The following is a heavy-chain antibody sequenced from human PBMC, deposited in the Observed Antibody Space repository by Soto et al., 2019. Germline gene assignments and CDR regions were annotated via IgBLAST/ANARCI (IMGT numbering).Heavy chain of an antibody. CDR3: ARGEPYYVSVSFSWFDP. Sequence: QVQLVQSGAEVKKPGSSVKVSCKASGGTFSSHTIIRVRQAPGQGLEWMGRIIPILNIANYAQKFQGRVTITADKSTSTAYMELSSLRSEYTAVYYCARGEPYYVSVSFSWFDPWGQGTLVTVSS. CDR2: IIPILNIA. V-gene: IGHV1-69*02. CDR1: GGTFSSHT. D-gene: IGHD3-10*01. J-gene: IGHJ5*02.